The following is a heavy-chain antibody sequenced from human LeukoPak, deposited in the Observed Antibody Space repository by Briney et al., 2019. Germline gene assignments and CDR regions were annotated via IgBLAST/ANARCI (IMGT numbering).Heavy chain of an antibody. CDR1: GYTFTSYY. J-gene: IGHJ5*02. Sequence: ASVKVSWKASGYTFTSYYMHWVRQAPGQGLEWMGIINPSGGSTSYAQKFQGRVTMTRDTSTSTVYMELSSLRSEDTAVYYCARRHGSGSYLNNWFDPWGQGTLVTVSS. CDR3: ARRHGSGSYLNNWFDP. V-gene: IGHV1-46*01. D-gene: IGHD3-10*01. CDR2: INPSGGST.